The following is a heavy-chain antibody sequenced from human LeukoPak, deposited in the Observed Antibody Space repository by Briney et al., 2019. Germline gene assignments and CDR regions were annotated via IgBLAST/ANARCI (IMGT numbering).Heavy chain of an antibody. CDR2: ITGTGGTT. D-gene: IGHD2-15*01. V-gene: IGHV3-23*01. Sequence: GGSLRLSCSASGFTFSSYAMSWVRQAPGKGLEWVSTITGTGGTTYYEDSVKGRFTISRDNSKNTLYLHMNSLRAEDTAVYYCAAGIVVRRGWFDPWGQGTLVTVSS. J-gene: IGHJ5*02. CDR3: AAGIVVRRGWFDP. CDR1: GFTFSSYA.